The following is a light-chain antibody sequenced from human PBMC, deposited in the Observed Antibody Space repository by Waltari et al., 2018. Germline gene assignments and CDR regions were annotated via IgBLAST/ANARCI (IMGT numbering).Light chain of an antibody. V-gene: IGKV4-1*01. CDR1: QRVLYSSNNLNY. CDR3: QQFYSTPYT. CDR2: WSS. J-gene: IGKJ2*01. Sequence: DIVMTQSPVSLSVSLGERATINCKSSQRVLYSSNNLNYLAWYQQKPGQPPKLLIYWSSTRESGVPDRFSGSGSGTDFTLTISSLQAEDVAVYYCQQFYSTPYTFGQGTKLEIK.